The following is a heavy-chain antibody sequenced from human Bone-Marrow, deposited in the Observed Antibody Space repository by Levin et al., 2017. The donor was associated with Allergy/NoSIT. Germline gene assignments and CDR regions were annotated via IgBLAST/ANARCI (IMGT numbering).Heavy chain of an antibody. V-gene: IGHV4-59*01. CDR3: ARFADYCSGGSCYPEGARYFDY. D-gene: IGHD2-15*01. Sequence: SETLSLTCTVSGGSISSYYWSWIRQPPGKGLEWIGYIYYSGSTNYNPSLKSRVTISVDTSKNQFSLKLSSVTAADTAVYYCARFADYCSGGSCYPEGARYFDYWGQGTLVTVSS. CDR1: GGSISSYY. J-gene: IGHJ4*02. CDR2: IYYSGST.